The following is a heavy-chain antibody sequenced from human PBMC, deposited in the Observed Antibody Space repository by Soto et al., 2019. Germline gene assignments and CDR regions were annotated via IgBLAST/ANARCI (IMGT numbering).Heavy chain of an antibody. CDR2: INHSGST. CDR3: ARGADIVLMVYAMTSDAFDI. D-gene: IGHD2-8*01. V-gene: IGHV4-34*01. J-gene: IGHJ3*02. Sequence: PSETLSLTCAVYGGSFSGYYWSWIRQPPGKGLEWIGEINHSGSTNYNPSLKSRVTISVDTSKNQFSLKLSSVTAADTAVYYCARGADIVLMVYAMTSDAFDIWGQGTMVTVSS. CDR1: GGSFSGYY.